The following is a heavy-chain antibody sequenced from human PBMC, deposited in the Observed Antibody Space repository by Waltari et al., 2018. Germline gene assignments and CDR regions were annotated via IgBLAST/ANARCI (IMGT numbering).Heavy chain of an antibody. CDR1: GGSLSGYY. CDR2: INHSGST. D-gene: IGHD6-6*01. V-gene: IGHV4-34*01. Sequence: QVQLQQWGAGLLKPSETLSLTCAVYGGSLSGYYWSWIRQPPGKGLEWIGEINHSGSTNYNPSLKSRVTISVDTSKNQFSLKLSSVTAADTAVYYCARERWSIAARPRWFDPWGQGTLVTVSS. J-gene: IGHJ5*02. CDR3: ARERWSIAARPRWFDP.